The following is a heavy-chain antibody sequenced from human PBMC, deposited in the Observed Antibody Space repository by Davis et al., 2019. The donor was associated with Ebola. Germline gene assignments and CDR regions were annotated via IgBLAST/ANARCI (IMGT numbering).Heavy chain of an antibody. D-gene: IGHD2-15*01. Sequence: PGGSLRLSCAASGFTFSSNWMHWVRQAPGKGLVWVSRINSDESSTSYADSVKGRFTISRDNAKNTLYLQMNSLRVEDTAVYYCSSGSDWGQGTLVTVSS. V-gene: IGHV3-74*01. CDR2: INSDESST. CDR3: SSGSD. J-gene: IGHJ4*02. CDR1: GFTFSSNW.